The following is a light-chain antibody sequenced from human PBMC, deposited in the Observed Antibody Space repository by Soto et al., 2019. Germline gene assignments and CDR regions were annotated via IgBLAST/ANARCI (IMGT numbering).Light chain of an antibody. CDR3: QQFNSYSPT. V-gene: IGKV4-1*01. CDR2: DAS. Sequence: IVMTQSPDSLAVSLGERATIKCKSSQSVLFGSNNKNYLAWYQQKPGKAPKLLIYDASSLGSGVPTRFSGSGSETEFTLTISSLQPDDFATYYCQQFNSYSPTFGQGTKVDIK. J-gene: IGKJ1*01. CDR1: QSVLFGSNNKNY.